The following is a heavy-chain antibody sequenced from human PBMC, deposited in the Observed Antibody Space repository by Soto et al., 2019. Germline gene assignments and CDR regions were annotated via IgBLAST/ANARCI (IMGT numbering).Heavy chain of an antibody. D-gene: IGHD6-13*01. CDR2: IWYDGSNK. Sequence: QVQLVESGGGVVQPGRSLRLSCAASGFTFSSYGMHWVRQAPGKGLEWVAVIWYDGSNKYYADSVKGRFTISRDNSKNTVYLQMNSLRAEDTAVYYCARVLIAAAVGGGMDVWGQGTTVTVSS. V-gene: IGHV3-33*01. CDR1: GFTFSSYG. J-gene: IGHJ6*02. CDR3: ARVLIAAAVGGGMDV.